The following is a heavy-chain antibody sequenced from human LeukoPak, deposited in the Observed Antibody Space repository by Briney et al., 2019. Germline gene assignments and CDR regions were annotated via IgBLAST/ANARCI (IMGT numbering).Heavy chain of an antibody. D-gene: IGHD2-15*01. CDR1: GYTFTSYY. V-gene: IGHV1-46*01. J-gene: IGHJ3*02. CDR2: INPSGGST. CDR3: ARFDGGSAPGGHDAFDM. Sequence: ASVKVSCKASGYTFTSYYMHLVRQAPGQGLDWMGIINPSGGSTSYAQKFQGRVTMTRDTSTSTVYMELSSLRSEDTAVYYCARFDGGSAPGGHDAFDMWGQGTMVTVSS.